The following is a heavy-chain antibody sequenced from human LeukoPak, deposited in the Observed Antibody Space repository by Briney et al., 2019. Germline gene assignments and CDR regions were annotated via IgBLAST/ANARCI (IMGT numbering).Heavy chain of an antibody. V-gene: IGHV1-18*01. D-gene: IGHD3-22*01. Sequence: ASVKVSCKATSRISWVRQAPGQGLEWMGWIGSYGGDTYYAQKFQGRITVTTDTSTSTVYMELRNLRSDDTAVYYCARDLWNFYDDSGYNRDFDSWGQGTLVTVSS. CDR1: TSR. CDR2: IGSYGGDT. CDR3: ARDLWNFYDDSGYNRDFDS. J-gene: IGHJ5*01.